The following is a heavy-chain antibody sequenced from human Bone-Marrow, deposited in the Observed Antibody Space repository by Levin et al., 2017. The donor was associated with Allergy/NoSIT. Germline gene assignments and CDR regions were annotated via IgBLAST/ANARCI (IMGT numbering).Heavy chain of an antibody. Sequence: SETLSLTCTVSGGSVNSGSYYWSWVRQPPGKGLEWIGYFGFSGSADYNPSLKSRVNILVDPSKSQFSLRLSSVTTADTAVYYCARLASRTDYFDYWGQGVLVTVSS. CDR3: ARLASRTDYFDY. CDR1: GGSVNSGSYY. CDR2: FGFSGSA. D-gene: IGHD2-8*02. V-gene: IGHV4-61*01. J-gene: IGHJ4*02.